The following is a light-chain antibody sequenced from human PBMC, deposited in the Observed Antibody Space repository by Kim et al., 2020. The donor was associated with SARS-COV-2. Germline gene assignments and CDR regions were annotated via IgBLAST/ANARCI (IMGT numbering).Light chain of an antibody. CDR2: GTS. V-gene: IGKV3-20*01. J-gene: IGKJ2*01. CDR3: QQYTSSPYT. Sequence: EIVLTQSPGTLSLSPGERATLSCRASQNVNSIFLAWHQQKPGQAPRLLIYGTSSRATGIPDRFSGSGSGTDFTLTISRLEPEDFAMYYCQQYTSSPYTFGQGTKLEI. CDR1: QNVNSIF.